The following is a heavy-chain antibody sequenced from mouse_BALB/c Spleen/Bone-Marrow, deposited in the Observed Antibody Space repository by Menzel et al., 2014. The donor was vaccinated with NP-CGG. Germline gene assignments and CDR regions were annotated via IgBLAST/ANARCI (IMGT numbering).Heavy chain of an antibody. CDR2: TNPYNDGT. D-gene: IGHD2-14*01. J-gene: IGHJ3*01. CDR3: ASPYYRYDGFAY. CDR1: GYTFTSYV. V-gene: IGHV1-14*01. Sequence: VQLQQSGPELVKPGASVKMSRKASGYTFTSYVMHWVKQKPGQGLEWIGYTNPYNDGTKYNEKFKGKATLTSDKSSSTAYMELSSLTSEDSAVYYCASPYYRYDGFAYWGQGTLVTVSA.